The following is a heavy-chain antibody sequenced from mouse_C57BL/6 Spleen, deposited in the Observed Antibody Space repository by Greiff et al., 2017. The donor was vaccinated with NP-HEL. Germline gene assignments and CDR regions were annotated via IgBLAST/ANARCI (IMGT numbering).Heavy chain of an antibody. CDR1: GYTFTSYG. Sequence: VQLQQSGAELARPGASVKLSCKASGYTFTSYGISWVKQRPGQGLEWIGEIYPRSGNTYYNEKFKGKATLTADKSSSTAYLELRSLTSEDSAVYFCARLNSSGLFDYWGKGTTLTVSS. CDR2: IYPRSGNT. J-gene: IGHJ2*01. CDR3: ARLNSSGLFDY. D-gene: IGHD3-2*02. V-gene: IGHV1-81*01.